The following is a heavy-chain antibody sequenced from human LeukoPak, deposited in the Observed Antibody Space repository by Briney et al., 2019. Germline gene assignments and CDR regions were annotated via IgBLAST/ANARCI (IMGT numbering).Heavy chain of an antibody. D-gene: IGHD3-16*01. CDR3: ASDGQLGYDPRYGMDV. CDR2: LFIGRMYI. Sequence: GGSLRLSCAPSGFTFCSYRMNGVRAAPGGGVVWVSSLFIGRMYIYYADSVKGRFTISRDNAKYSLYLQVNSLRAEDTAVYDCASDGQLGYDPRYGMDVWGQGTTVTVSS. J-gene: IGHJ6*02. V-gene: IGHV3-21*01. CDR1: GFTFCSYR.